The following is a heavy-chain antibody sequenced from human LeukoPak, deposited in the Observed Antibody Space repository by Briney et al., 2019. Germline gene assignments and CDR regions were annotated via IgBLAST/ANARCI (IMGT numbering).Heavy chain of an antibody. CDR1: GFIFSNYG. CDR3: ARGLRNTDTFDI. J-gene: IGHJ3*02. V-gene: IGHV3-33*01. Sequence: PGRSLRVSCAASGFIFSNYGMHWVRQAPGKGLEWVAVIWYDGSNKYYADSVKGRFTISRDNSKNTVYLQMNSPRAEDTAVYYCARGLRNTDTFDIWGQGTMVTVSS. CDR2: IWYDGSNK.